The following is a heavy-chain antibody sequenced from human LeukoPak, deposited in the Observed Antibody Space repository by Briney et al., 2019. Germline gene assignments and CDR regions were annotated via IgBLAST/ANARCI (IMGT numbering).Heavy chain of an antibody. Sequence: GGSLRLSCAASGFTFSDYYMSWIRQAPGKGLEWVSCISSSGSTIYYVDSVKGRFTISRDNAKNSLYLQMNSLRAEDTAVYYCARRPVVPAAKDYYYYMGVWGKGTTVTVSS. D-gene: IGHD2-2*01. J-gene: IGHJ6*03. V-gene: IGHV3-11*01. CDR3: ARRPVVPAAKDYYYYMGV. CDR2: ISSSGSTI. CDR1: GFTFSDYY.